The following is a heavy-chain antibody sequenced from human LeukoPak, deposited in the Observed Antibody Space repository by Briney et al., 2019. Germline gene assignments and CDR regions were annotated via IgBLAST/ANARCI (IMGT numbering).Heavy chain of an antibody. V-gene: IGHV4-30-2*01. CDR2: IYHSGST. J-gene: IGHJ4*02. CDR3: ARASYGSPSTLDY. D-gene: IGHD5-18*01. CDR1: GGSISSGGYS. Sequence: SQTLSLTCAVSGGSISSGGYSWSWIRQPPGKGLEWIGYIYHSGSTYYNPSLKSRVTISVDRSKNQFSLKLSSVTAADTAVYYCARASYGSPSTLDYWGQGTLVTVSS.